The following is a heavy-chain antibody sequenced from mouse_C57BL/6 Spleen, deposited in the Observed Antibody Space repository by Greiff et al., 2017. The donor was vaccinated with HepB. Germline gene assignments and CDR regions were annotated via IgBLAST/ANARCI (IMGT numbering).Heavy chain of an antibody. Sequence: EVQLQQSGAELVRPGASVKLSCTASGFNIKDYYMHWVKQRPEQGLEWIGRIDPEDGDTEYAPKFQGKATMTADTSSNTAYLQLSSLTSEDTAVYYCTSYYYYGSSPWFAYWGQGTLVTVSA. CDR1: GFNIKDYY. D-gene: IGHD1-1*01. V-gene: IGHV14-1*01. CDR2: IDPEDGDT. J-gene: IGHJ3*01. CDR3: TSYYYYGSSPWFAY.